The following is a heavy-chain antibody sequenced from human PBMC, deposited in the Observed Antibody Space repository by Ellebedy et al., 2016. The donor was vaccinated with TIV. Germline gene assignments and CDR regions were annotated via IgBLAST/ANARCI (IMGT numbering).Heavy chain of an antibody. CDR3: ARGWDSSGWPDY. CDR2: INPGSGHT. CDR1: GYTFASYE. V-gene: IGHV1-8*01. Sequence: ASVKVSCXASGYTFASYEISWVRQATGQGLEWMGLINPGSGHTVYAQRFQGRLTMTRDTSISTAYMEVSGLRSDDTAVYYCARGWDSSGWPDYWGQGTLVTVSS. J-gene: IGHJ4*02. D-gene: IGHD6-19*01.